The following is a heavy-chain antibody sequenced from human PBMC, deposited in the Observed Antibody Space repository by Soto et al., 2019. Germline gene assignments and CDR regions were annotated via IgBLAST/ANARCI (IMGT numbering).Heavy chain of an antibody. V-gene: IGHV1-8*01. D-gene: IGHD1-26*01. Sequence: ASVKVSCKASGYSSTSLDINWVRQTAGQGLEWMGWMEPSTGRTGYAQKFQGRVTMTRDTSINTAYMELTTLTSDDTAFYYCARGVSAGVDYWGQGTLVTVSS. J-gene: IGHJ4*02. CDR3: ARGVSAGVDY. CDR1: GYSSTSLD. CDR2: MEPSTGRT.